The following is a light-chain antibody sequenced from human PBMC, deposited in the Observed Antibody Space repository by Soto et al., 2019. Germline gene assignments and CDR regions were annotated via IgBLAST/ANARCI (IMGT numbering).Light chain of an antibody. Sequence: EIVLTQSPATLSVSPGERATLSCRASQSVSILLAWYQQKPGQGPRLRIHVATTRATGIPARFSGSGSGIEFTLTISRLQYADFAVYYCKRYNNWPRTFGQGTKV. J-gene: IGKJ1*01. CDR2: VAT. V-gene: IGKV3-15*01. CDR3: KRYNNWPRT. CDR1: QSVSIL.